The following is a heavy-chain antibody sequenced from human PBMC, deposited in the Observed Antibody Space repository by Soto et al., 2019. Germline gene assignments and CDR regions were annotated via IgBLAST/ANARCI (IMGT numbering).Heavy chain of an antibody. CDR1: GGSISSSSYY. CDR3: AIDYGSGSSLLYYYYMDV. D-gene: IGHD3-10*01. Sequence: SETLSLTCTVSGGSISSSSYYWGWIRQPPGKGLEWIGSIYYSGSTYYNPSLKSRVTISVDTSKNQFSLKLSSVTAADTAVYYCAIDYGSGSSLLYYYYMDVWGKGTTVTVSS. CDR2: IYYSGST. V-gene: IGHV4-39*01. J-gene: IGHJ6*03.